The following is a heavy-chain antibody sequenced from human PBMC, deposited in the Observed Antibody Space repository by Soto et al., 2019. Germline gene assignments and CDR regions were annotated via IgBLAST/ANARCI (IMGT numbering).Heavy chain of an antibody. CDR3: ARSNINDF. CDR1: GGSISSYY. Sequence: NPSETPSITCTVCGGSISSYYWSWIRQPPGKGLEWIGHIYYSGSTDYNPSLKSRVTISVDTSKNQFSLKLTSVTAADTAVYFCARSNINDFWGQGTPVTVSS. V-gene: IGHV4-59*01. D-gene: IGHD1-20*01. J-gene: IGHJ4*02. CDR2: IYYSGST.